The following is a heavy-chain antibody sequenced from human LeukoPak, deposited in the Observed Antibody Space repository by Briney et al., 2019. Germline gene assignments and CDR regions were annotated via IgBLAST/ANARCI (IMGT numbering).Heavy chain of an antibody. CDR3: ARAISGAEPY. D-gene: IGHD6-19*01. Sequence: DPGGSLRLSCAGSGFTFSSYWMNWVRQAPGQGLEWLATIKPDGSEKYYVDSVKGRLTIPRDNAKSSLYLQVNNLRVEDTAVYYCARAISGAEPYWGQGILVSVSS. J-gene: IGHJ4*02. CDR1: GFTFSSYW. V-gene: IGHV3-7*01. CDR2: IKPDGSEK.